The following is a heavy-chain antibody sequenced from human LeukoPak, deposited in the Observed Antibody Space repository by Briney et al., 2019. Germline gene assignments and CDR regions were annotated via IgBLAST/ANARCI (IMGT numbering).Heavy chain of an antibody. D-gene: IGHD3-22*01. Sequence: TSETLSLTCTVSGYSISSGYYWGWIRQPPGKGLEWIGSIYYSGSTYYNPSLKSRVTISVDTSKNQFSLKLSSVTAADTAVYYCARDSTYYYDSSGYSDAFDIWGQGTMVTVSS. CDR2: IYYSGST. CDR3: ARDSTYYYDSSGYSDAFDI. J-gene: IGHJ3*02. CDR1: GYSISSGYY. V-gene: IGHV4-38-2*02.